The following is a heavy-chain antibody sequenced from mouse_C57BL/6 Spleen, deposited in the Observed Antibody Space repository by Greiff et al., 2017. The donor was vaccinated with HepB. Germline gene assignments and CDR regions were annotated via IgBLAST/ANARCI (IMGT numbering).Heavy chain of an antibody. CDR2: IYPSDSET. Sequence: VQLQQPGAELVRPGSSVKLSCKASGYTFTSYWMDWVKQRPGQGLEWIGNIYPSDSETHYNQKFKDKATLTVDKSSSTAYMQLSSLTSEDSAVYYCARSKGGGYYIDYWGQGTTLTVSS. CDR3: ARSKGGGYYIDY. J-gene: IGHJ2*01. CDR1: GYTFTSYW. V-gene: IGHV1-61*01.